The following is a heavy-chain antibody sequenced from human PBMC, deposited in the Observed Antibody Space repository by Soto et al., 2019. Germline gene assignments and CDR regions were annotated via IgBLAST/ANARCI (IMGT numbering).Heavy chain of an antibody. CDR2: ISPYNGNT. CDR1: GYIFVNYG. D-gene: IGHD3-16*01. CDR3: AMVDNYVTPTPQDV. Sequence: QVQLVQSGDEVKKPGASVKVSCKASGYIFVNYGIAWVRQAPGQGLEWMGWISPYNGNTHYATKVQGRLTMTTDTSTSTAYMDLGSLTSDDTAVYDWAMVDNYVTPTPQDVWGQGTTVTVSS. J-gene: IGHJ6*02. V-gene: IGHV1-18*01.